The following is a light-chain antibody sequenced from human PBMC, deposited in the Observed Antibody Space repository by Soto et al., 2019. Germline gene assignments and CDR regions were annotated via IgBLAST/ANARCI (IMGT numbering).Light chain of an antibody. CDR2: EVS. CDR3: SSFAGSIFYV. V-gene: IGLV2-8*01. J-gene: IGLJ1*01. CDR1: SSDVGGYHY. Sequence: QSALTQPPSASGSPGQSVTVSCTGTSSDVGGYHYVSWYQQHPGKAPKLMIYEVSKRPPGVPDRFSGSKSGNTASLTVSGLQAEDEADYYCSSFAGSIFYVFGTGTKVTVL.